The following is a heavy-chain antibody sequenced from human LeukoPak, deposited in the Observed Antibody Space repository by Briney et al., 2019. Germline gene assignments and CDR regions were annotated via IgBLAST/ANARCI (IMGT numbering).Heavy chain of an antibody. CDR1: GFTFNSYS. D-gene: IGHD3-16*01. Sequence: PGGSLRLSCAASGFTFNSYSMNWVRQAPGKGLEWVSSISGSNSYIYYADSMKGRFTISRDNAKNSLYLQMNSLRAEDTAVYYCAVGRSRGGNYLDYWGQGTLVTVSS. CDR3: AVGRSRGGNYLDY. J-gene: IGHJ4*02. CDR2: ISGSNSYI. V-gene: IGHV3-21*01.